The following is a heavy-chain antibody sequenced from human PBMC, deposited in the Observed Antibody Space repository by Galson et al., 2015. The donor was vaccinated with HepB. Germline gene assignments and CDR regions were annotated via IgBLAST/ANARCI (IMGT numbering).Heavy chain of an antibody. V-gene: IGHV5-51*01. CDR2: IYPGDSDT. CDR3: YSRAAGDEVYYYGMDV. Sequence: QSGAEVKKPGESLKISCKGSGYSFTSYWIGWVRQMPGKGLEWMGIIYPGDSDTRYSPSFQGQVTISADKSISTAYLQWSSLKASDTAMYYCYSRAAGDEVYYYGMDVWGQGTTVTVSS. CDR1: GYSFTSYW. J-gene: IGHJ6*02. D-gene: IGHD6-13*01.